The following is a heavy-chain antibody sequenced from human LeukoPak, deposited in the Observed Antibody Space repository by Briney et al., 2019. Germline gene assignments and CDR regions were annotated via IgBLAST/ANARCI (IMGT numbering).Heavy chain of an antibody. CDR2: ISWNSGSI. J-gene: IGHJ6*03. Sequence: GGSLRLSCAASGFIFDDYAMHWVRQAPGKGLEWVSGISWNSGSIAYADSVKGRFTISRDNAKNSLYLQMNSLRAEDMALYYCARRSYYYYYMDVWGKGTTVTVSS. CDR1: GFIFDDYA. CDR3: ARRSYYYYYMDV. V-gene: IGHV3-9*03.